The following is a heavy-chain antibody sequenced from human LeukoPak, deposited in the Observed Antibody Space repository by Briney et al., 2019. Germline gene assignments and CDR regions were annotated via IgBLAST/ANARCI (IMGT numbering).Heavy chain of an antibody. D-gene: IGHD2-2*01. CDR1: GLTFSSYS. CDR3: ARDWIVPAAMPHDY. CDR2: ISSSSSYI. J-gene: IGHJ4*02. V-gene: IGHV3-21*01. Sequence: GGSLRLSCAASGLTFSSYSMNWVRQAPGKGLEGVSCISSSSSYIYYADSGKGRFTISRNNAKNSLYLQMNSLRAEDTAVYYCARDWIVPAAMPHDYWGQGSLVTVSS.